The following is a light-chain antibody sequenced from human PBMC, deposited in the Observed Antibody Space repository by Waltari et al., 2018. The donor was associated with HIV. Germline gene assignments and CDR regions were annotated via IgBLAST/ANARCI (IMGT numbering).Light chain of an antibody. CDR1: QGIRNY. J-gene: IGKJ3*01. CDR3: QQHNTYPLT. CDR2: DAS. V-gene: IGKV1-9*01. Sequence: DILLTPSPPFLPASVGDRVPISCRASQGIRNYLAWFQQKPGRAPKLLIFDASTLQSGVPSRFRGSGSGTQFTLTINSLQPEDFAVYYCQQHNTYPLTFGPGT.